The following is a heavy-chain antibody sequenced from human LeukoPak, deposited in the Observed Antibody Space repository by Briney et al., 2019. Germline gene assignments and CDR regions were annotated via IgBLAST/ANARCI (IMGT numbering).Heavy chain of an antibody. J-gene: IGHJ3*02. CDR1: GGSISSYY. V-gene: IGHV4-4*07. CDR3: ARGPSYGDYIGAFDI. D-gene: IGHD4-17*01. Sequence: SETLSLTCTVCGGSISSYYWSWIRQPAGKGLEGIGRIYTSGSTNYNPSLKSRVTMSVDTSKHQSSLKLRSVTAADTAVYYCARGPSYGDYIGAFDIWGQGTMVTVSS. CDR2: IYTSGST.